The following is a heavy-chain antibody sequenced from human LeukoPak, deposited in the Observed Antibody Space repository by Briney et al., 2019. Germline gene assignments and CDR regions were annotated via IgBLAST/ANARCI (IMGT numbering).Heavy chain of an antibody. CDR2: ISAYNGRT. CDR1: GYTFTSSY. CDR3: ARGGTYYPCIDY. V-gene: IGHV1-18*01. J-gene: IGHJ4*02. Sequence: ASVKVSCKASGYTFTSSYINWVRQAPGQRLEWMGWISAYNGRTNYAQKFQGRVTMTTDSSTSTAYMALTSLRSDDTAVYYCARGGTYYPCIDYWGQGTLVTVSS. D-gene: IGHD1-26*01.